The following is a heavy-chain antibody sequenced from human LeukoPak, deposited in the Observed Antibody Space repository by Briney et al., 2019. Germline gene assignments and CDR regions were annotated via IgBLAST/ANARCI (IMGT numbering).Heavy chain of an antibody. Sequence: PSETLSLTCTVSGGSISSYYWSWIRQPPGKGLEWIGYIYYSGSTNYNPSLKSRVTISVDTSKNQFSLKLSSVTAADTAVYYCARGYSYGFVYGQEYYFDYWGQGTLVTVSS. D-gene: IGHD5-18*01. CDR3: ARGYSYGFVYGQEYYFDY. CDR2: IYYSGST. CDR1: GGSISSYY. J-gene: IGHJ4*02. V-gene: IGHV4-59*01.